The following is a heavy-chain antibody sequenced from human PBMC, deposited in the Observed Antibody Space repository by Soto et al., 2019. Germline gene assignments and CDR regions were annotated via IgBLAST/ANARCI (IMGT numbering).Heavy chain of an antibody. CDR3: ARDQEPSTLYYVYYYMDV. Sequence: QVQLVQSGAEVRKPGASVTVSCTASGYTFTSYYIHWMRQAPGQALEWMGIINPSGGSTSYAQKFQGRVTMTRDTSTSTVYMEVSGLRSEDTAVYYCARDQEPSTLYYVYYYMDVWGKGTTVTVSS. CDR1: GYTFTSYY. CDR2: INPSGGST. V-gene: IGHV1-46*03. D-gene: IGHD3-16*01. J-gene: IGHJ6*03.